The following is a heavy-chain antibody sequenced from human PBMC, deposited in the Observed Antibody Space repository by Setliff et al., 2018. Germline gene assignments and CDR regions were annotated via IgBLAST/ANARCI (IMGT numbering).Heavy chain of an antibody. Sequence: SGGSLRLSCAASGFTFSNYSMNWVRQAPGKGLEWVSSISIRSSYIDYVDSVKGRFTISRDNAKNSLYLQMNSLRAEDTALYYGARARLGSSRWYFRDSFDVWRRVTRVTF. CDR1: GFTFSNYS. J-gene: IGHJ3*01. V-gene: IGHV3-21*01. CDR2: ISIRSSYI. CDR3: ARARLGSSRWYFRDSFDV. D-gene: IGHD6-13*01.